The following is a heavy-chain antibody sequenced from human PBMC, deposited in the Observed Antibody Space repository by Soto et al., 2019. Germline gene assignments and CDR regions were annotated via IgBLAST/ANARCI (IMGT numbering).Heavy chain of an antibody. J-gene: IGHJ5*02. CDR2: LNPGSGDT. D-gene: IGHD3-16*01. CDR3: ASMASFGTLNCFDP. CDR1: GYTFTNYD. Sequence: QVQLVQSGAEIRKPGASVRVSCKASGYTFTNYDVNWVRQVPRQGRAWMGWLNPGSGDTGYAHKFQGRVTMTRNTSIGTAYRGLSRLRSGDTAIYDCASMASFGTLNCFDPWGQRTLVTVSS. V-gene: IGHV1-8*01.